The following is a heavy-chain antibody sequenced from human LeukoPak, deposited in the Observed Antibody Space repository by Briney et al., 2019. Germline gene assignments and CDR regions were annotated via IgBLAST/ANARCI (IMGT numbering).Heavy chain of an antibody. CDR3: ARGRGYDSLSMDV. J-gene: IGHJ6*02. CDR1: GGSISSYY. D-gene: IGHD5-12*01. Sequence: SQTLSLTCTVSGGSISSYYWSWIRQPPGKGLEWTGYIYYSGSTNYNPSLKSRVTISVDTSKNQFSLKLSSVTAADTAVYYCARGRGYDSLSMDVWGPGTTVTVSS. CDR2: IYYSGST. V-gene: IGHV4-59*01.